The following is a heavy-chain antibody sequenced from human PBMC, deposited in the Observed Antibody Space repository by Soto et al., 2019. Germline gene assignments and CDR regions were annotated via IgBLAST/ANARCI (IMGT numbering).Heavy chain of an antibody. CDR3: ARTATSTTVSMDV. Sequence: GESLKISCKGSGYSFTSYWIGWVRQMPGKGLEWMGIIYPGDSDTRYSPSFKGQVTITADKSISTAYLQWNSLKASDTAMYYCARTATSTTVSMDVWGQGTTVTVSS. J-gene: IGHJ6*02. V-gene: IGHV5-51*01. CDR1: GYSFTSYW. D-gene: IGHD4-17*01. CDR2: IYPGDSDT.